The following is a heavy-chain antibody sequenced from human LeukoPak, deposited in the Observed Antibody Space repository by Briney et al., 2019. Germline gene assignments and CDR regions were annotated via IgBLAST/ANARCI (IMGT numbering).Heavy chain of an antibody. CDR2: IYYSGST. Sequence: GSLRLSCAASGFTFSSYAMSWTRQPPGKGLEWIGDIYYSGSTNYNPSLKSRVTISVDTSKNQFSLRLSSVTAADTAVYYSARLASGSYGPLTPFDYWGQGTLVTVSS. CDR3: ARLASGSYGPLTPFDY. CDR1: GFTFSSYA. D-gene: IGHD1-26*01. J-gene: IGHJ4*02. V-gene: IGHV4-59*08.